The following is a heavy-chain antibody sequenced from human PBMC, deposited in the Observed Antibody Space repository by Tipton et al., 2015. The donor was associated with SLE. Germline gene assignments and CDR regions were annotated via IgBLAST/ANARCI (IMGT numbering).Heavy chain of an antibody. CDR3: SRMDGLQSGAHDY. J-gene: IGHJ4*02. V-gene: IGHV4-31*01. Sequence: PGLVKPSQTLSLSCSVSGDSISNDGYYWSWIRQDPGKGLEWIGSINYSGNTYYNPSLKSPVTISLDTSKNQFSLKLSSVTAADTAVYYCSRMDGLQSGAHDYWGQGILVTVSS. CDR2: INYSGNT. CDR1: GDSISNDGYY. D-gene: IGHD3-10*01.